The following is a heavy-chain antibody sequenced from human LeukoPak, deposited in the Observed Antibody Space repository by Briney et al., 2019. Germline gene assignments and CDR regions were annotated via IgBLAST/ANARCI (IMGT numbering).Heavy chain of an antibody. J-gene: IGHJ4*02. CDR2: IYSGGST. CDR1: GFTVSSNY. D-gene: IGHD2-2*01. V-gene: IGHV3-53*01. CDR3: ARDLQPNY. Sequence: GSLRLSCAASGFTVSSNYMSWVRQAPGKGLEWVSVIYSGGSTYYADSVKGQFTISRDNSKNTLYLQMNSLRAEDTAVYYCARDLQPNYWGQGTLVTVSS.